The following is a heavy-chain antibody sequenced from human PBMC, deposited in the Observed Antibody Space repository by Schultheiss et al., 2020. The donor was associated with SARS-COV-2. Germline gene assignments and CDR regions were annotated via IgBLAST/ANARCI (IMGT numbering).Heavy chain of an antibody. Sequence: GESLKISCAASGFTVSSNYMSWVRQAPGKGLEWVGRIRSKANSYATAYAASVKGRFTISRDDSKNTAYLQMNSLRAEDTAVYYCARDMRYCSGGSCRESGYGMDVWGQGTTVTVSS. CDR2: IRSKANSYAT. D-gene: IGHD2-15*01. J-gene: IGHJ6*02. CDR3: ARDMRYCSGGSCRESGYGMDV. CDR1: GFTVSSNY. V-gene: IGHV3-73*01.